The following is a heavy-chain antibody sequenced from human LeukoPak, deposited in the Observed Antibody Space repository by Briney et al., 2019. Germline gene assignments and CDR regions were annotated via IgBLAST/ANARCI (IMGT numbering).Heavy chain of an antibody. J-gene: IGHJ4*02. V-gene: IGHV4-39*07. D-gene: IGHD3-3*01. CDR3: ARCPYWSGYSFDY. CDR1: GGSISSSSYY. CDR2: IYYSGST. Sequence: SETLSLTCTVSGGSISSSSYYWGWIRQPPGKGLEWIGSIYYSGSTYYNPSLKSRVTISVDTSKNQFSLKLSSVTAADTAVYYCARCPYWSGYSFDYWGQGTLVTVSS.